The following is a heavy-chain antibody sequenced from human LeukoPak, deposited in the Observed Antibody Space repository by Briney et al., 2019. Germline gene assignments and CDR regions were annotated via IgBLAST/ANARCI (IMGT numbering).Heavy chain of an antibody. CDR1: GYRFNSYW. CDR3: ARPLSSGYYGGGFDI. Sequence: GESLKISCKGSGYRFNSYWINWVRQVPGRGLEWMGTIDPSDSYTKYNPSFQGHVTISADKSISTAYLQWSSLKASDTAMYYCARPLSSGYYGGGFDIWGQGTMVTVSS. CDR2: IDPSDSYT. D-gene: IGHD3-22*01. J-gene: IGHJ3*02. V-gene: IGHV5-10-1*01.